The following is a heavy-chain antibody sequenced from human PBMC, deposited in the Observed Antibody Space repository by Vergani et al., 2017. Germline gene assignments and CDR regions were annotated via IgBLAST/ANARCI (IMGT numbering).Heavy chain of an antibody. J-gene: IGHJ5*02. D-gene: IGHD3-10*01. CDR1: GGSINPSSSF. V-gene: IGHV4-39*07. CDR2: IYHTGSA. Sequence: QLQLQESGPGLVKPSETLSLICTVSGGSINPSSSFWGWIRQSPGKGLEWIGSIYHTGSAYYNPSLKSRVTVSVDTSMNQVSLKLNSVTAADTAVYYCVGTVALWFGETKDGGWFDPWGQGTLVTVTS. CDR3: VGTVALWFGETKDGGWFDP.